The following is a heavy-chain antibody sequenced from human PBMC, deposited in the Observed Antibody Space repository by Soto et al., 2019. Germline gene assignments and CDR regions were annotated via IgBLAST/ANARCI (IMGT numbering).Heavy chain of an antibody. CDR3: ARTPCSSTSCETYYYYYYGMDV. Sequence: QVQLVQSGAEVKKPGSSVKVSCKASGGTFSSYAISWVRQAPGQGLEWMGGIIPIFGTANYAQKFQGRVTITADESTSTAYMELSSLRSVDTAVYYCARTPCSSTSCETYYYYYYGMDVWGQGTTVTVSS. D-gene: IGHD2-2*01. V-gene: IGHV1-69*01. CDR2: IIPIFGTA. CDR1: GGTFSSYA. J-gene: IGHJ6*02.